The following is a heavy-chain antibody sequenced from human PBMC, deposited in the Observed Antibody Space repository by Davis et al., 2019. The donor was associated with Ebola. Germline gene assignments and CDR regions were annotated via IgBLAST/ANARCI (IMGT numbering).Heavy chain of an antibody. Sequence: PGGSLRLSCAASGFTFSNAWMSWVRQAPGKGLEWVGRIKSKTDGGTTDYAAPVKGRFTISRDDSKNTLYLQMNSLRAEDTAVYYCAREASAAAGGGYYYYGMDVWGQGTTVTVSS. CDR1: GFTFSNAW. CDR3: AREASAAAGGGYYYYGMDV. D-gene: IGHD6-13*01. CDR2: IKSKTDGGTT. V-gene: IGHV3-15*01. J-gene: IGHJ6*02.